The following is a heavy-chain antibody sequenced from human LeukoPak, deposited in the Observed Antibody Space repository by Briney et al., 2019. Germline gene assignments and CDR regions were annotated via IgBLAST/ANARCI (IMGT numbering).Heavy chain of an antibody. D-gene: IGHD3-10*01. CDR3: ARDLVYYGSGSYFYFDY. CDR2: IIPIFGTA. V-gene: IGHV1-69*13. J-gene: IGHJ4*02. CDR1: GGTFSSYA. Sequence: SVKVSCKASGGTFSSYAISWMRQAPGQGLEWMGGIIPIFGTANYAQRVQGRVTITADESTSTAYMELSSLGSEDTAVYYCARDLVYYGSGSYFYFDYWGQGTLVTVSS.